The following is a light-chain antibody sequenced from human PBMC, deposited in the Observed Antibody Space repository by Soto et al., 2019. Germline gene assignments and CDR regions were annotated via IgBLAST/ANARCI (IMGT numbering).Light chain of an antibody. CDR3: ASYTSRNTLI. CDR2: EVT. Sequence: QSALTQPASVSGSPGQSITISCTGTNSDVGGHNYVSWYQQRPGKVPKLLTYEVTDRPSGASNRFSGSKSGNTASLTISGLQAEDEADYFCASYTSRNTLIFGGGTKVTVL. J-gene: IGLJ2*01. V-gene: IGLV2-14*01. CDR1: NSDVGGHNY.